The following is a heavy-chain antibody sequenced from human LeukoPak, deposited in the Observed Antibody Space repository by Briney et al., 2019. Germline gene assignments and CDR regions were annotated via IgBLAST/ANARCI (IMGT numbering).Heavy chain of an antibody. D-gene: IGHD6-13*01. V-gene: IGHV4-38-2*01. J-gene: IGHJ4*02. CDR3: ARHEPRSSSWFWVY. CDR1: GYSISSGYY. Sequence: SETLSLTCAVSGYSISSGYYWGWIRQPPGKGLEWIGSIYHSGSTYYNPSLKSRVTISVDTSKNQLSLKLSSVTAADTAVYYCARHEPRSSSWFWVYWGQGTLVTVSS. CDR2: IYHSGST.